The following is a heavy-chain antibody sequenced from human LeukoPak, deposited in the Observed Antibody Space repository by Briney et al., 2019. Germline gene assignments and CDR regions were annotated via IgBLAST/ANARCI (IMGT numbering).Heavy chain of an antibody. CDR1: GGSISSYY. CDR3: ASLRGSSGYYPYYFDY. J-gene: IGHJ4*02. D-gene: IGHD3-22*01. V-gene: IGHV4-59*08. Sequence: SETLSLTCTVSGGSISSYYWSWIRQPPGKGLEWIGYRYYSGTTNYNPSLKSRVTISVDTSKNQFSLKLSSVTAADTAVYFYASLRGSSGYYPYYFDYWGQGTLVTVSS. CDR2: RYYSGTT.